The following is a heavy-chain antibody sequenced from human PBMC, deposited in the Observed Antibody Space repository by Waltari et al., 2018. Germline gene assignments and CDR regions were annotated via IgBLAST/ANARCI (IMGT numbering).Heavy chain of an antibody. Sequence: QVQLVESGGGVVQPGRSLRLSCAASGFTFSSYGMPWVRQAPGKGLEWVAVISYDGSNKYYADSVKGRFTISRDNSKNTLYLQMNSLRAEDTAVYYCAKDPAYGGELEGAFDIWGQGTMVTVSS. CDR1: GFTFSSYG. CDR2: ISYDGSNK. J-gene: IGHJ3*02. CDR3: AKDPAYGGELEGAFDI. D-gene: IGHD4-17*01. V-gene: IGHV3-30*18.